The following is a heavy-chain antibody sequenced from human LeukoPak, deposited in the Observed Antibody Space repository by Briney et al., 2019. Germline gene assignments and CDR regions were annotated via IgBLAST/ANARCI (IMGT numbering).Heavy chain of an antibody. CDR3: ARVGDSSGWDPFDY. V-gene: IGHV3-20*04. CDR2: INWNGGST. CDR1: GFTFDDYD. D-gene: IGHD6-19*01. J-gene: IGHJ4*02. Sequence: GGSLRLSCAASGFTFDDYDMSWVRQAPGKGLEWVSGINWNGGSTGYADSVKGRFTIPRDNAKNSLYLQMNSLRAEDTALYYCARVGDSSGWDPFDYWGQGTLVTVSS.